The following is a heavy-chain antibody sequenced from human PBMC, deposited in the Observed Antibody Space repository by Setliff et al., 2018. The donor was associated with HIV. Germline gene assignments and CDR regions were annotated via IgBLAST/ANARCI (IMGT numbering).Heavy chain of an antibody. V-gene: IGHV3-30*18. Sequence: GGSLRLSCVASGFSFSNYGMHWVRQAPGKGLEWVAVMLYDGSDRYYADSVKGRFTISRDNSKKTLYLQMNSLRPEDTAVYHCAKARSKYQLMPWYYYMDVWGQGTTVTVSS. D-gene: IGHD2-2*01. CDR1: GFSFSNYG. CDR2: MLYDGSDR. CDR3: AKARSKYQLMPWYYYMDV. J-gene: IGHJ6*03.